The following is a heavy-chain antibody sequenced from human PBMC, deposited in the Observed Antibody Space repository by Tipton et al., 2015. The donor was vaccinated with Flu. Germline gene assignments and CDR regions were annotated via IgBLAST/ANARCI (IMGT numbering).Heavy chain of an antibody. Sequence: TLSLTCTVSGSSISSGYYWGWIRQPPGKGLEWIGSIYHSGSTYYNPSLKSRVTISVDTSKNQFSLKLSSVTAADTAVYYCASSYYGGNFFLDYWGQGTLVPVSS. CDR3: ASSYYGGNFFLDY. D-gene: IGHD4-23*01. CDR1: GSSISSGYY. V-gene: IGHV4-38-2*02. J-gene: IGHJ4*02. CDR2: IYHSGST.